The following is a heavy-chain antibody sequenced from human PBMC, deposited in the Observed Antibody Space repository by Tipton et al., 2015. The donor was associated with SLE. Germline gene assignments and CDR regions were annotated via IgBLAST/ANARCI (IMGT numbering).Heavy chain of an antibody. CDR1: SGSISSGSYY. CDR3: ARDPPSAYYYGMDV. Sequence: GLVKPSETLSLTCSVSSGSISSGSYYWSWMRQPAGKGLEWIGHIYTSGSTKYNPSLKSRVTISVDTSKNQFSLKLSSVTAADTAVYYCARDPPSAYYYGMDVWGQGTTVTVSS. J-gene: IGHJ6*02. V-gene: IGHV4-61*02. CDR2: IYTSGST.